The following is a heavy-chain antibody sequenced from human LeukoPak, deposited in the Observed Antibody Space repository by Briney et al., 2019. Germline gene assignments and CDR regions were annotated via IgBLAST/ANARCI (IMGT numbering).Heavy chain of an antibody. V-gene: IGHV1-2*02. Sequence: ASVMVSCKASGYTFTGYYMHWVRQAPGQGLESMGSINPNSGGTNYAQKFQGRVTMTRDTSISTAYMELSRLRSDDTAVYYCARGTLRGRVVVPAATYWGQGTLVTVSS. J-gene: IGHJ4*02. D-gene: IGHD2-2*01. CDR3: ARGTLRGRVVVPAATY. CDR1: GYTFTGYY. CDR2: INPNSGGT.